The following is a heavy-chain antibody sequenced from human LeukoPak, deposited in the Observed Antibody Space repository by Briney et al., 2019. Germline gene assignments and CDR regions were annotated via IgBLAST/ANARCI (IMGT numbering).Heavy chain of an antibody. V-gene: IGHV4-39*02. Sequence: PSETLSLTCTVSGGSISGNYYWAWIRQSPDKGLEWIGNIFYSGSTYYNPSLQSRVTISVDTSKNHFSLKLSSVTAADTAVYYCARRPCCSGRGADVWGHGTTVTVSS. CDR1: GGSISGNYY. J-gene: IGHJ6*02. CDR2: IFYSGST. D-gene: IGHD3-10*02. CDR3: ARRPCCSGRGADV.